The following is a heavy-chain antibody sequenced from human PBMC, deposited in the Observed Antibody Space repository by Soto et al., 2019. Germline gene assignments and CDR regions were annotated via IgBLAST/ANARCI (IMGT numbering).Heavy chain of an antibody. D-gene: IGHD6-13*01. Sequence: ASVKVSCKASGYSFTDYHIHWVRQAPGQGLEWLGRINPKSGGTSTAQKFQGWVTMTTDTSISTASMELTRLTSDDTAIYYCAREVAAAGGYYYYGMDVWGQVTTVTVSS. CDR1: GYSFTDYH. J-gene: IGHJ6*02. CDR3: AREVAAAGGYYYYGMDV. CDR2: INPKSGGT. V-gene: IGHV1-2*04.